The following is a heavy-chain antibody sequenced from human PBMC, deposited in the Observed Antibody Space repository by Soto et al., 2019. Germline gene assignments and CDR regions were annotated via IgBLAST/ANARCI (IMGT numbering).Heavy chain of an antibody. CDR2: ISGSGGST. CDR3: AKFYLDSSSHVDY. Sequence: GGSLRLSCAASGFTFSSYAMSWVRQAPGKGLEWVSAISGSGGSTYYAESVEGRFTNPRDNSKNTLYLQMNSLGAEDTAVYYCAKFYLDSSSHVDYWGQGTLVTVSS. J-gene: IGHJ4*02. V-gene: IGHV3-23*01. D-gene: IGHD6-6*01. CDR1: GFTFSSYA.